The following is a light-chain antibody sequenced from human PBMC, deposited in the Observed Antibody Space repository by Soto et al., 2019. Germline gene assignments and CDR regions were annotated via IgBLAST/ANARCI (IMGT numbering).Light chain of an antibody. Sequence: QSVLTQPPSVPGAPGRRVTISCTGSSSNIGAGYDVHWYQLLPGTAPKLLIDGNNNRPSGVPDRFSGSKSGTSASRAITGIQAEEEADYYCPSYDSSLSGSIVFGGGTKLTVL. CDR2: GNN. J-gene: IGLJ2*01. CDR1: SSNIGAGYD. V-gene: IGLV1-40*01. CDR3: PSYDSSLSGSIV.